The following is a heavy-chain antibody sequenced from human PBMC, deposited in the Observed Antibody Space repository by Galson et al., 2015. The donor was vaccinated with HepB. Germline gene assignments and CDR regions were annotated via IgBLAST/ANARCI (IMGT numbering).Heavy chain of an antibody. CDR3: ASRGGWELDY. CDR2: ISDSSSFI. V-gene: IGHV3-21*01. J-gene: IGHJ4*02. D-gene: IGHD1-26*01. CDR1: GFTFSNYA. Sequence: SLRLSCAASGFTFSNYAMHWVRQAPGKGLEWVSSISDSSSFIYYTDSVKGRFTISRDNAKNSLYLQMNSLRAEDTAVYYCASRGGWELDYWGQGTLVTVSS.